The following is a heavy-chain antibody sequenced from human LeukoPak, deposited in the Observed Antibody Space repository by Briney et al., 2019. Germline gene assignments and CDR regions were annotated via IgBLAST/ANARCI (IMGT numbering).Heavy chain of an antibody. CDR3: ARDSGYYYFDY. CDR1: DGSISSYY. CDR2: IYYSGST. D-gene: IGHD3-22*01. V-gene: IGHV4-59*01. Sequence: PSETLSLTCTVSDGSISSYYWSWIRQPPGKGLEWIGYIYYSGSTNYNPSLKSRVTISVDTSKNQFSLKLSSVTAADTAVYYCARDSGYYYFDYWGQGSLVTVSS. J-gene: IGHJ4*02.